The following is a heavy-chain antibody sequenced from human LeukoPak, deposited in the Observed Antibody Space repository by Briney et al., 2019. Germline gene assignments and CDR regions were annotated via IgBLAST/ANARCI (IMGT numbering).Heavy chain of an antibody. V-gene: IGHV3-48*01. CDR2: ISSSGDTI. Sequence: GGSLRLSCAASGFTFSDYNMNWVRQAPGKGLEWVSYISSSGDTIYYADSVKGRFAISRDNAKNSLYLQMNSLRAEDTAVYYCARDGSGWYHAFDIWGQGTMVTVSS. CDR1: GFTFSDYN. J-gene: IGHJ3*02. D-gene: IGHD6-19*01. CDR3: ARDGSGWYHAFDI.